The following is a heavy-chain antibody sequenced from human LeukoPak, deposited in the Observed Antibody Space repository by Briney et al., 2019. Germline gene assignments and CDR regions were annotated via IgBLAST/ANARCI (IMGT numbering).Heavy chain of an antibody. V-gene: IGHV5-10-1*01. J-gene: IGHJ4*02. CDR3: ARHDYGDLPFFDY. CDR2: IDPSDSYT. Sequence: GESLKISCKGSGYSCTSYWISWVRQMPGKGLEWMGRIDPSDSYTNYSPSFQGHVTISADKSISTAYLQWSSLKASDTAMYYCARHDYGDLPFFDYWGQGTLVTVSS. D-gene: IGHD4-17*01. CDR1: GYSCTSYW.